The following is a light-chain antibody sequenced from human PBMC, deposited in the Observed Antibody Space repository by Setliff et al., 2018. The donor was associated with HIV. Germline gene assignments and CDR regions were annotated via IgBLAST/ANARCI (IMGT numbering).Light chain of an antibody. V-gene: IGLV2-14*01. CDR2: EVR. CDR3: SSYAITNTRP. Sequence: SALAQPASVSGSPGQSITISCTGTSSDVGGYSYVSWYQQHPGKAPKLIIYEVRNRPSGVSNRFSGSKSGNTASLTISGLQAEDEADYYCSSYAITNTRPFGTGTKVTV. J-gene: IGLJ1*01. CDR1: SSDVGGYSY.